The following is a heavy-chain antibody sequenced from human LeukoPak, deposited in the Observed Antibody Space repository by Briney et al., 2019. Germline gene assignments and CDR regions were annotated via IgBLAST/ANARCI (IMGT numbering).Heavy chain of an antibody. CDR1: GFTVSSNY. V-gene: IGHV3-53*01. Sequence: AGGSLRLSCAASGFTVSSNYMTWVRQAPGKGLEWVSVTYSGASTYYADSVQGRFTISRDSSKNTLYLQMNSLRAEDTAVYYCARKFYYDSSGSDAFDIWGQGTMVTVSS. CDR3: ARKFYYDSSGSDAFDI. J-gene: IGHJ3*02. D-gene: IGHD3-22*01. CDR2: TYSGAST.